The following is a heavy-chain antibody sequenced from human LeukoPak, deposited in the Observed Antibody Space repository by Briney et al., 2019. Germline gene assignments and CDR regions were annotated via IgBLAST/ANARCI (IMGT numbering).Heavy chain of an antibody. D-gene: IGHD6-13*01. CDR2: ISSSSGYI. V-gene: IGHV3-21*01. CDR1: GFTFSSYW. Sequence: PGGSLRLSCAASGFTFSSYWMHWVRQAPGKGLEWVSSISSSSGYIYYADSVKGRFTISRDNAKNSLYLQMNSLTAEDTAVYYCARLLYSSRLFDYWGQGTLVTVSS. CDR3: ARLLYSSRLFDY. J-gene: IGHJ4*02.